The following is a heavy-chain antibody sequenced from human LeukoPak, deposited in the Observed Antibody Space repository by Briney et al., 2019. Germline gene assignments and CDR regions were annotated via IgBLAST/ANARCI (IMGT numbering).Heavy chain of an antibody. V-gene: IGHV3-11*01. Sequence: PGGSLRLSCAASGFTFSDYYMSWIRQAPGKGLEWVSYISSSGSTIYYADSVKGRFTISRDNAKNSLHLQMNSLRAEDTAVYYCARDHPGPRYNWNYPTVFDPWGQGTLVTVSS. CDR1: GFTFSDYY. J-gene: IGHJ5*02. CDR2: ISSSGSTI. CDR3: ARDHPGPRYNWNYPTVFDP. D-gene: IGHD1-7*01.